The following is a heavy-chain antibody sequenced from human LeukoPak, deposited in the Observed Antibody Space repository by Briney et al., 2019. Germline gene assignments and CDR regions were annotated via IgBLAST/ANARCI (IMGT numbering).Heavy chain of an antibody. CDR3: STVGIVVPVGTDAFDI. CDR1: GYTFNDDY. CDR2: TNPNSGGT. J-gene: IGHJ3*02. V-gene: IGHV1-2*06. D-gene: IGHD2-15*01. Sequence: ASVKVSCKASGYTFNDDYMHWVRQAPGQGLEWMGRTNPNSGGTNYAQKFQGRVSMTTDTSISTAYMELSRLRSDDTAVYYCSTVGIVVPVGTDAFDIWGQGTMVTVSA.